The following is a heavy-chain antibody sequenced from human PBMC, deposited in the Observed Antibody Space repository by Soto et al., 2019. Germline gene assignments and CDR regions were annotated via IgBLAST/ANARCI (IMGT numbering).Heavy chain of an antibody. CDR3: TGHCSIRCSDWPNP. CDR2: INPGDATT. CDR1: GYMLTKYY. J-gene: IGHJ4*02. D-gene: IGHD2-2*01. V-gene: IGHV1-46*03. Sequence: GASVKVSCKASGYMLTKYYVHWVRQAPGQGLEWMGVINPGDATTTYSQKFQGRVTMTRETSTSTVYLELRSLRSEDTAVYFCTGHCSIRCSDWPNPGGRETLVTVS.